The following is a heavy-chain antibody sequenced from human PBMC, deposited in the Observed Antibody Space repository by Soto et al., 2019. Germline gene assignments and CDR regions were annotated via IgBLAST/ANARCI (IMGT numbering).Heavy chain of an antibody. CDR1: GGSISSGGYS. CDR2: IYHSGST. CDR3: AKGIAAAGELDY. D-gene: IGHD6-13*01. Sequence: SETLSLTCAVSGGSISSGGYSWSWIRQPPGKGLEWIGYIYHSGSTYYNPSLKSRVTISVDRSKNQFSLKLSSVTAADTAVYYCAKGIAAAGELDYWGQGTLVTVYS. J-gene: IGHJ4*02. V-gene: IGHV4-30-2*01.